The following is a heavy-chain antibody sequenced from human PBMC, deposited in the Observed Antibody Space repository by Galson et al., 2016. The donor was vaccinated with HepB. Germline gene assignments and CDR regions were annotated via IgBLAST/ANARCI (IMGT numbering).Heavy chain of an antibody. V-gene: IGHV4-61*01. CDR3: AICDYYDRSGYLN. D-gene: IGHD3-22*01. CDR2: IFHSGST. J-gene: IGHJ1*01. CDR1: GASVSSGSYY. Sequence: ETLSLTCAVSGASVSSGSYYWSWLRQPPGKGLEWIGYIFHSGSTKYNPSLKSRVTLSLDLSKSQFSLKLSSVSAADTAVYYCAICDYYDRSGYLNWGQGTLVTVSS.